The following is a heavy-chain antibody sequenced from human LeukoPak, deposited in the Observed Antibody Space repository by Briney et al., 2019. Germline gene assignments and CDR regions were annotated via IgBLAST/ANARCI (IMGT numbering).Heavy chain of an antibody. J-gene: IGHJ5*02. Sequence: ASVKVSCKASGYTFTSYYMHWVRQAPGQGLEWMGIINPSGGSTSYAQKFQGRVTMTTDTSTSTGYMELSSLRSEDTAVYYCAPYYYDSSGYLTGPFDPWGQGTLVTVSS. CDR3: APYYYDSSGYLTGPFDP. CDR1: GYTFTSYY. D-gene: IGHD3-22*01. CDR2: INPSGGST. V-gene: IGHV1-46*01.